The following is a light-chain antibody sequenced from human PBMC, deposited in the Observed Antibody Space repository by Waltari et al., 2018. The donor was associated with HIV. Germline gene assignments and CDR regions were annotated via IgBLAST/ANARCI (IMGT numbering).Light chain of an antibody. CDR1: YSNIGSNY. Sequence: QSVLTQPPPASGTPGQGVTVSCSGSYSNIGSNYVYWYQQRPGTAPKLLIYRSNQRPSGVPDRFSGSKSGTSASLAISGLRSDDEADYYCAAWDDSLSAVVFGGGTKLTVL. J-gene: IGLJ3*02. CDR3: AAWDDSLSAVV. V-gene: IGLV1-47*01. CDR2: RSN.